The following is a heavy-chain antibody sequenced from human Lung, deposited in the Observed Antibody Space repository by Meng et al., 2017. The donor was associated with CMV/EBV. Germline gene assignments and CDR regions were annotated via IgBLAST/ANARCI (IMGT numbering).Heavy chain of an antibody. V-gene: IGHV1-18*01. CDR1: GYTFTTFD. D-gene: IGHD3-3*01. CDR2: ISVYSGNT. J-gene: IGHJ4*02. Sequence: QVQPVQSGNGVKKPGASVKVSCKASGYTFTTFDINWLRQAPGQGLEWMGWISVYSGNTNYAQKFQGRVTMTTDRSTSTVYMDLTSLRSDDTAVYYCARDFDFWSGYYRPLGYWGQGTLVTVSS. CDR3: ARDFDFWSGYYRPLGY.